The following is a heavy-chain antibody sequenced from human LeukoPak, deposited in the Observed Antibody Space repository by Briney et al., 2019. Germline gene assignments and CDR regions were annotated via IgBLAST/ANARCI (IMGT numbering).Heavy chain of an antibody. CDR3: AKYFYSLGSTFDP. D-gene: IGHD2-21*02. V-gene: IGHV3-23*01. Sequence: GRSLRLSCAVPGFTFSSYAMTWVRQTPGKGLEWISIVSRNGERTYYSDSVKGRFTISRDNSKNTLYLQMNSLGAEDTAVYYCAKYFYSLGSTFDPWGQGTLVTVSS. J-gene: IGHJ5*02. CDR1: GFTFSSYA. CDR2: VSRNGERT.